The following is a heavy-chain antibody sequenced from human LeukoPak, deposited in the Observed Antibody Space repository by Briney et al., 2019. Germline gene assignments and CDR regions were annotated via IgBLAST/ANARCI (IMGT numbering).Heavy chain of an antibody. V-gene: IGHV4-31*03. CDR3: ARDAFRNRDYGDYARVGYFDY. D-gene: IGHD4-17*01. CDR1: GGSISSGGYY. J-gene: IGHJ4*02. Sequence: SQTLSLTCTVSGGSISSGGYYWSWIRQHPGKGLEWIGYIYYSGSTYYNPSLKSRVTISVDTSKNQFSLKLSSVTAADTAVYYCARDAFRNRDYGDYARVGYFDYWGQGTLVTVSS. CDR2: IYYSGST.